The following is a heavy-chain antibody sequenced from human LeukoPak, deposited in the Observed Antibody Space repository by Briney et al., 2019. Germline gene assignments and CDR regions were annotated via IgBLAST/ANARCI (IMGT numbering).Heavy chain of an antibody. CDR2: IRYDGRNK. J-gene: IGHJ4*02. Sequence: GGSLRLSCAASGFTFSSYGMHWVRQAPGKGLEWVAFIRYDGRNKDYADSVKGRFTLSRDNAKNTLYLQMNSLRAEDTAVYYCARGGAVTGTGDYWGQGTLVTVSS. D-gene: IGHD6-19*01. CDR1: GFTFSSYG. CDR3: ARGGAVTGTGDY. V-gene: IGHV3-30*02.